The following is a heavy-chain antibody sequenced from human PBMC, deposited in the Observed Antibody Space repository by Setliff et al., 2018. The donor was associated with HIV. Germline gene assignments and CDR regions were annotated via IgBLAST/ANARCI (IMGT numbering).Heavy chain of an antibody. J-gene: IGHJ6*03. D-gene: IGHD3-10*01. CDR3: AREGLWFGDRGYFMDV. CDR2: INEASGNT. V-gene: IGHV1-3*01. Sequence: ASVKVSCKASGYTFTTYAIFWVRQAPGQRLEWMGWINEASGNTKCSQKFQGRVTITRDTSASTAYMELSSLRSEDTAVYYCAREGLWFGDRGYFMDVWGEGTAVTVSS. CDR1: GYTFTTYA.